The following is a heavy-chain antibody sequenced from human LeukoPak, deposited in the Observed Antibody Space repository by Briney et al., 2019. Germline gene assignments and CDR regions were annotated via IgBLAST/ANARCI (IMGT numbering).Heavy chain of an antibody. V-gene: IGHV1-24*01. CDR1: GYTLTELS. CDR3: AATTFRVVVTAQGQYYFDY. D-gene: IGHD2-21*02. J-gene: IGHJ4*02. CDR2: FDPEDGET. Sequence: WASVKVSCEVSGYTLTELSMHWVRQAPGKGLEGMGGFDPEDGETIYAQKFQGRVTMTEDTSTDTAYMELSSLRSEDTAVYYCAATTFRVVVTAQGQYYFDYWGQGTLVTVSS.